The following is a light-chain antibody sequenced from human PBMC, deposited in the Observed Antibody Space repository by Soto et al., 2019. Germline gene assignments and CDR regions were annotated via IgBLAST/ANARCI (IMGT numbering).Light chain of an antibody. V-gene: IGKV3-20*01. J-gene: IGKJ1*01. CDR3: QQHGSSPRT. CDR2: GAS. CDR1: QSVSSSY. Sequence: EIVLTQSPGTLSLSPGERATLSCRASQSVSSSYLAWYQQKPGQAPRLLIYGASSRATGIPVRFSGSGSAKDFTLTISRLEPEHFAVYFCQQHGSSPRTFGQGTKVEIK.